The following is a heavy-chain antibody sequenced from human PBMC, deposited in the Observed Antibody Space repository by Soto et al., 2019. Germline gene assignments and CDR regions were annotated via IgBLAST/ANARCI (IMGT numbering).Heavy chain of an antibody. Sequence: SGPTLVNPTQTLTLTCTFSGFSLSTTGVAVGWIRQPPGKALEWLALIYWNDDKRYSPSLKSRLTITKDTSKNQVVLTLTDMDPVDTATFYCAHRQKIGTAGTGAFDIWGQGTMVTVSS. CDR1: GFSLSTTGVA. V-gene: IGHV2-5*01. J-gene: IGHJ3*02. CDR2: IYWNDDK. D-gene: IGHD6-13*01. CDR3: AHRQKIGTAGTGAFDI.